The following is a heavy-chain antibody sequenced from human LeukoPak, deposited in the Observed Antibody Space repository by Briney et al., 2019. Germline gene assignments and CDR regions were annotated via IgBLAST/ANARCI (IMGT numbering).Heavy chain of an antibody. CDR3: ATRPDIAATGPGWFDP. CDR1: GGSISSSSYY. Sequence: PSETLSLTCTVSGGSISSSSYYWGGIRQPPGKGLEWIGEINHSGSTNYNSSLKTRVTISVDTSKNQFSLKLSSVTAAHTAVYYCATRPDIAATGPGWFDPWGQGTLVTVSS. J-gene: IGHJ5*02. D-gene: IGHD6-13*01. V-gene: IGHV4-39*07. CDR2: INHSGST.